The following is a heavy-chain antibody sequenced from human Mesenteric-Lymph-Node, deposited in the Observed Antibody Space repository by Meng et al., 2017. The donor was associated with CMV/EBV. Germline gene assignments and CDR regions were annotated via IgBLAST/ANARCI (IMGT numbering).Heavy chain of an antibody. CDR2: IYYSGST. Sequence: QLQLQESVPGLVKPSETLSLTCTVSGGSISSSSYYWGWIRQPPGKGLEWIGSIYYSGSTYYNPSLKSRVTISVDASKNQFSLKLSSVTAADTAVYYCARDGDYYDSSGYNPFDYWGQGTLVTVSS. V-gene: IGHV4-39*07. CDR3: ARDGDYYDSSGYNPFDY. J-gene: IGHJ4*02. D-gene: IGHD3-22*01. CDR1: GGSISSSSYY.